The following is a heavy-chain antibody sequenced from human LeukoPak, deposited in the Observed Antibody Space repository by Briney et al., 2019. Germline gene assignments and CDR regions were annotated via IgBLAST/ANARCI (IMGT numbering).Heavy chain of an antibody. Sequence: SETLSLTCTVSGGSIGSSSYYWGWIRQPPGKGLEWIGSIYYSGSTYYNPSLKSRVTISVDTSKNQFSLKLSSVTAADTAVYYCARQTSVLLWFGPRSAWFDPWGQGTLVTVSS. CDR1: GGSIGSSSYY. J-gene: IGHJ5*02. CDR2: IYYSGST. V-gene: IGHV4-39*01. CDR3: ARQTSVLLWFGPRSAWFDP. D-gene: IGHD3-10*01.